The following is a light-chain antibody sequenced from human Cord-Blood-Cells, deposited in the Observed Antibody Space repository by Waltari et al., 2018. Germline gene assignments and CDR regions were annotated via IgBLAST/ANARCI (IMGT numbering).Light chain of an antibody. Sequence: DIQMTQSPSSLSASVGDRVTITCRASQGISNYLAWYQQKPGKVPKLLIYAASTLKSGVPSRFSGSGSGTDFTLNISSLQPEDVATYYCQKYNSAPRTFGQGTKVEIK. J-gene: IGKJ1*01. V-gene: IGKV1-27*01. CDR2: AAS. CDR1: QGISNY. CDR3: QKYNSAPRT.